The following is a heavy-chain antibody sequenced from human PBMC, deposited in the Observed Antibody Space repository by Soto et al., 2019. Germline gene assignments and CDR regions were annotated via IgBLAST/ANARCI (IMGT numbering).Heavy chain of an antibody. D-gene: IGHD2-21*01. CDR1: GYSFTNNW. CDR3: ARSYCLPKRCYKGYFDS. Sequence: PGESLKISCKGSGYSFTNNWISWVRQMPGKGLEWMGRIDPRDSYTNYSPSFQGHVTISVDKSDNTSYLQWYSMRASESAMYFCARSYCLPKRCYKGYFDSWGRGTLVTVS. V-gene: IGHV5-10-1*01. CDR2: IDPRDSYT. J-gene: IGHJ4*02.